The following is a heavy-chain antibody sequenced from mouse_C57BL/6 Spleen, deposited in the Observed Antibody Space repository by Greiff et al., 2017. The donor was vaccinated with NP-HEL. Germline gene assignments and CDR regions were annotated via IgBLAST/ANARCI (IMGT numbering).Heavy chain of an antibody. Sequence: VQLQQSGPELVKPGASVKISCKASGYTFTDYYMNWVKQSHGKSLEWIGDINPNNGGTSYNQKFKGKATLTVDKSSSTAYMELRSLTSEDSAVYYCARGSSWDYYAMDYWGQGTSVTVSS. CDR1: GYTFTDYY. CDR2: INPNNGGT. D-gene: IGHD4-1*01. J-gene: IGHJ4*01. CDR3: ARGSSWDYYAMDY. V-gene: IGHV1-26*01.